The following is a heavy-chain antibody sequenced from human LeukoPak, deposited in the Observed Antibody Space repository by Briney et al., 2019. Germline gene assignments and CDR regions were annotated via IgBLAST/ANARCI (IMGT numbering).Heavy chain of an antibody. Sequence: GGSLRLSCAASGNYWMHWVRQAPGKGLVWVSHINSDGSWTSYADSVKGRFTISKDNAKNTLYLQMNSLRAEDTAVYYCAREASSSWYASDAFDIWGQGTMVTVSS. CDR1: GNYW. V-gene: IGHV3-74*01. CDR2: INSDGSWT. CDR3: AREASSSWYASDAFDI. J-gene: IGHJ3*02. D-gene: IGHD6-13*01.